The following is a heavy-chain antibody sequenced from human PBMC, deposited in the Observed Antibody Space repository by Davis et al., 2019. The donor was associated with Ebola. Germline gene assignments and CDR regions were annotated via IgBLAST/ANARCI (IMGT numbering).Heavy chain of an antibody. CDR3: AKGASPFRSSWPDY. CDR2: ISGSGGST. J-gene: IGHJ4*02. V-gene: IGHV3-23*01. Sequence: GESLKISCAASGFTFSSYAMSWVRQAPGKGLEWVSAISGSGGSTYYADSVKGRFTISRDNSKNTPYLQMNSLRAEDTAVYYCAKGASPFRSSWPDYWGQGTLVTVSS. CDR1: GFTFSSYA. D-gene: IGHD6-13*01.